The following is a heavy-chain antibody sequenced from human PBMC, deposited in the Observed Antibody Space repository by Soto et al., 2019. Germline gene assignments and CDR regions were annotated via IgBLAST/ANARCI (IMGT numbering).Heavy chain of an antibody. Sequence: QVQLQESGPGLVKPSETLSLTCTVSGGSISSYYWSWIRQPAGKGLEWIGRIYTSGSTNYNPSLKRRVTMAVDTSKNQFSLKLSSVAAADTAVYYCAREGARRVSTAYYFDYWGQGTLVNVSS. CDR1: GGSISSYY. CDR3: AREGARRVSTAYYFDY. V-gene: IGHV4-4*07. D-gene: IGHD2-8*01. CDR2: IYTSGST. J-gene: IGHJ4*02.